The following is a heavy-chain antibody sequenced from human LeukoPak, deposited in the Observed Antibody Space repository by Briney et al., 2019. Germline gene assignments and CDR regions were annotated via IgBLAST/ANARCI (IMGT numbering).Heavy chain of an antibody. CDR3: ARDPGTIAAAGTGY. J-gene: IGHJ4*02. CDR2: IRYDGSNK. CDR1: GFTFSSYG. D-gene: IGHD6-13*01. Sequence: GGSLRLSCAASGFTFSSYGMHWVRQAPGKGLEWVAFIRYDGSNKYYADSVKGRFTISRDNSKNTLYLQMNSLRAEDTAVYYCARDPGTIAAAGTGYWGQGTLVTVSS. V-gene: IGHV3-30*02.